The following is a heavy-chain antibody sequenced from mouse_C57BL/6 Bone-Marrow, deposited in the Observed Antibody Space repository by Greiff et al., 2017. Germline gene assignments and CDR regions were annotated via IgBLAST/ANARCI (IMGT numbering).Heavy chain of an antibody. CDR2: ISDGGSYT. J-gene: IGHJ1*03. CDR1: GFTFSSYA. CDR3: ARDRDYYGSSPSYWYFDV. Sequence: EVMLVESGGGLVKPGGSLKLSCAASGFTFSSYAMSWVRQTPEKRLEWVATISDGGSYTYYPDNVKGRFTISRDNAKNNLYLQMSHLKSEDTAMYYCARDRDYYGSSPSYWYFDVWGTGTTVTVSS. V-gene: IGHV5-4*01. D-gene: IGHD1-1*01.